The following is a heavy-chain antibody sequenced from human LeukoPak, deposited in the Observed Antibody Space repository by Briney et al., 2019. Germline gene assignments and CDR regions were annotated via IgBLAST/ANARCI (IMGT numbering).Heavy chain of an antibody. V-gene: IGHV3-7*01. CDR3: AKGHAAVAGNRWFDS. CDR1: GFTFSAFY. D-gene: IGHD6-19*01. J-gene: IGHJ5*01. Sequence: GGSLRLSCTASGFTFSAFYMSWVRQSPGKGLEWLANIKYDGSDTYYVDSVKGRFTISRDNAKNSLYLQMDSLRAEDTAVYYCAKGHAAVAGNRWFDSWGQGILVTVSS. CDR2: IKYDGSDT.